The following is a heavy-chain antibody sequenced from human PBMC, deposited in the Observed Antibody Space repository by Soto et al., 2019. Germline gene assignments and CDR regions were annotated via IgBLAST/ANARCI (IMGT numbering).Heavy chain of an antibody. Sequence: QVQLLESGGGVVQPGRSLRLSCAASGFTFTKYDMHWVRQAPGKGLEWVAVIWYDGSHRYSADSVKGRFTMSRDNTKNTVDLQMDSLTVADTAVYFCARLGDHHSFDMWGPGTMVIVSS. V-gene: IGHV3-33*01. CDR2: IWYDGSHR. CDR1: GFTFTKYD. CDR3: ARLGDHHSFDM. J-gene: IGHJ3*02.